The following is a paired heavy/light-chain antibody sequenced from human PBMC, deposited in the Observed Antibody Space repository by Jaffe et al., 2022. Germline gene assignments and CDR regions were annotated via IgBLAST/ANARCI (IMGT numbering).Light chain of an antibody. CDR2: GAS. V-gene: IGKV3-20*01. J-gene: IGKJ1*01. Sequence: EIVLTQSPGTLSLSPGERATLSCRASESVSSNYLAWYQQKPGQAPSLLISGASSRATAIPDRFSGSGSGTDFTLTISRLEPGDFAVYFCQQYGTSTPTFGQGTKVEIK. CDR3: QQYGTSTPT. CDR1: ESVSSNY.
Heavy chain of an antibody. V-gene: IGHV5-51*01. Sequence: EVQLVQSGAEVKKPEESLKISCKGSGYSFSSYWIGWVRQMPGKGLEWMGIIYPADSETRYSPSFQGQVLFSADKSLTTVYLQWSNLKASDTAMYYCVRQGPRFSNTWYYYYSYMDVWGKGTTVTVSS. D-gene: IGHD6-13*01. CDR1: GYSFSSYW. CDR3: VRQGPRFSNTWYYYYSYMDV. J-gene: IGHJ6*03. CDR2: IYPADSET.